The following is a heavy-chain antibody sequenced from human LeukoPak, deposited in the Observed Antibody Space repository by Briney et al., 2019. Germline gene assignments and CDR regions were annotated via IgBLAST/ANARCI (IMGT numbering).Heavy chain of an antibody. CDR3: AKGRLVHPLHI. CDR2: INGNGGST. V-gene: IGHV3-23*01. Sequence: PGGSLRLSCAASGFTFSNYAMSWVRQAPGKGLEWVSGINGNGGSTYNADSVKGRFTISRDNSKNTLYLQMNSLRAEDTAVYYCAKGRLVHPLHIWGQGTMVTVSS. D-gene: IGHD3-9*01. CDR1: GFTFSNYA. J-gene: IGHJ3*02.